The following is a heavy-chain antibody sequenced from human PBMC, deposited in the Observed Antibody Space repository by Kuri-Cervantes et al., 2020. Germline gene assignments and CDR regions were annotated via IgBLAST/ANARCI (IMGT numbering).Heavy chain of an antibody. CDR3: TTDIVVVVAATRRRD. Sequence: SLKISCAASGFTFSDHYMDWVRQAPGKGLEWVGRIRDKANTYTTEYAASVKGRFTISRDDSKNSLYLQMSSLKTEDTAVYYCTTDIVVVVAATRRRDWGQGTLVTVSS. D-gene: IGHD2-15*01. CDR2: IRDKANTYTT. V-gene: IGHV3-72*01. CDR1: GFTFSDHY. J-gene: IGHJ4*02.